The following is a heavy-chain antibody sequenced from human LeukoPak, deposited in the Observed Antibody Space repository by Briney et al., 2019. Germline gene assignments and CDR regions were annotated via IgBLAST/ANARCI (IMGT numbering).Heavy chain of an antibody. CDR3: ARHSYYYGSGSYYGFDY. V-gene: IGHV5-51*01. CDR1: GYSFTSYW. Sequence: GESLQISCKGSGYSFTSYWIGWVRQMPREGLEWMGIIYPGDSDTRYSPSFQGQVTISADKSISTAYLQWSSLKASDTAMYYCARHSYYYGSGSYYGFDYWGQGTLVTVSS. CDR2: IYPGDSDT. J-gene: IGHJ4*02. D-gene: IGHD3-10*01.